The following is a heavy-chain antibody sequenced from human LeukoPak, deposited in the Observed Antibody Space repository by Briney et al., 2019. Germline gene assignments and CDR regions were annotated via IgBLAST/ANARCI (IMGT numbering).Heavy chain of an antibody. CDR2: ISDDGAKR. CDR3: AKDNKGYSYDY. J-gene: IGHJ4*02. V-gene: IGHV3-30*18. D-gene: IGHD5-18*01. Sequence: PGGSLRLSCAASGFTFNSYGMHWVRQGPGKGLEWVAVISDDGAKRYYTDSVKGRFTISRDSSKNTLFLQMNSLRVEDTAVYYCAKDNKGYSYDYWGQGTLVTVSS. CDR1: GFTFNSYG.